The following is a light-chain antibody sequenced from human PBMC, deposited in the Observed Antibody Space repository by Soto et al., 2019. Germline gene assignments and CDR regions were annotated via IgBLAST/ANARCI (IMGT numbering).Light chain of an antibody. V-gene: IGKV3-20*01. Sequence: EIVLTQSPGTLSVSPGERATLSCSTSQSVSSSFVAWFQQKPGQAPRLLIYGASSRATGIPDRFSGSGSGTDFTLTISRLEPEDFAVYYCQQYGSSGTFGQGTKWIS. J-gene: IGKJ1*01. CDR2: GAS. CDR1: QSVSSSF. CDR3: QQYGSSGT.